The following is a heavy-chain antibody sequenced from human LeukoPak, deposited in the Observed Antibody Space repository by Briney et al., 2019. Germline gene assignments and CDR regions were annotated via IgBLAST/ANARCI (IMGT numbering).Heavy chain of an antibody. D-gene: IGHD2-2*01. Sequence: GGSLRLSCAASGFTFSDYAMDWVRQAPGKGLEWVSAISTDSGYIYYADSVKGPFTISRDNAKNSVSLQMNSLRAEDTAVYYCARIFRYQMVDYYALDVWGQGTTVTVSS. J-gene: IGHJ6*02. CDR1: GFTFSDYA. V-gene: IGHV3-21*01. CDR3: ARIFRYQMVDYYALDV. CDR2: ISTDSGYI.